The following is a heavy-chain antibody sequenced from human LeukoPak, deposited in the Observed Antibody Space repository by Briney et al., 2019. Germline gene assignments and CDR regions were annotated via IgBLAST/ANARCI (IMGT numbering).Heavy chain of an antibody. Sequence: GGSLRLSCAASGFTFSSYEMNWVRQAPGKGLEWVSSISRSATTIYYADSVKGRFTISRDNAKNTLYLQMNSLRAEDTAVYYCAREMDYYDSRPIDYWGQGTLVTVSS. J-gene: IGHJ4*02. CDR1: GFTFSSYE. CDR3: AREMDYYDSRPIDY. D-gene: IGHD3-22*01. V-gene: IGHV3-48*03. CDR2: ISRSATTI.